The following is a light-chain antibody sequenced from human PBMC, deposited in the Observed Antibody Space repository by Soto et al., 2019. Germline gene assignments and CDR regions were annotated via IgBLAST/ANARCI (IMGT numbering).Light chain of an antibody. J-gene: IGLJ1*01. CDR2: DVT. Sequence: QSALTQPASVSGSPGQSITISCTGTSNDVGAYNYVSWYQHHPGKVPKLLIYDVTNRPSGVSDRFSGSKSGNTASLTISGLQDEDEADYYCCSYSRTSPYVFGTGTQLTVL. CDR1: SNDVGAYNY. V-gene: IGLV2-14*03. CDR3: CSYSRTSPYV.